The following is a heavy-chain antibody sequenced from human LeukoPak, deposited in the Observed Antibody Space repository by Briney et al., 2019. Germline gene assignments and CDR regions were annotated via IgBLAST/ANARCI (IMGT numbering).Heavy chain of an antibody. D-gene: IGHD3-22*01. Sequence: PSETLSLTCTVSGGSISGSSYYWGWIRQPPGKGLEWIGSIYYSGSTYYNPSLKSRVTISVDTSKNQFSLKLSSVTAADTAVYYCARHPPPLYYYDSSGYYFNWFDPWGQGTLVTVSS. CDR2: IYYSGST. J-gene: IGHJ5*02. CDR3: ARHPPPLYYYDSSGYYFNWFDP. V-gene: IGHV4-39*01. CDR1: GGSISGSSYY.